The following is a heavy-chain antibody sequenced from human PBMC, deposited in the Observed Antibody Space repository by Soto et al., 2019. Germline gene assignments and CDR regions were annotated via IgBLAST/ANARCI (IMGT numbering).Heavy chain of an antibody. Sequence: QVQLVQSGAEVKTPGASVKVSCKASGYTFASYDINWVRQAPGQGLEWMGWMNPNSGNTGYAQKLQGRLTMTCDTALSIDHMARCSLSNEDTAVYYCAVSDGYNFNWLDSWGQGTLVTVSP. V-gene: IGHV1-8*01. CDR3: AVSDGYNFNWLDS. CDR1: GYTFASYD. CDR2: MNPNSGNT. J-gene: IGHJ5*01. D-gene: IGHD2-21*01.